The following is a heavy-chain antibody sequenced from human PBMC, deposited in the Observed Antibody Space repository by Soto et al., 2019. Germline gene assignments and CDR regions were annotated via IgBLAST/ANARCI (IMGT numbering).Heavy chain of an antibody. CDR3: ARMRSSIRSAC. CDR2: ISSSSSTT. V-gene: IGHV3-48*01. D-gene: IGHD2-2*01. CDR1: GFTFSSYS. Sequence: HPGGSLRLSCAASGFTFSSYSMNWVRQAPGKGLEWVSYISSSSSTTYYADSVKGRFTISRDNAKNSLYLQMNSLRAEDTAVYYCARMRSSIRSACRAQRTPVTVSS. J-gene: IGHJ4*02.